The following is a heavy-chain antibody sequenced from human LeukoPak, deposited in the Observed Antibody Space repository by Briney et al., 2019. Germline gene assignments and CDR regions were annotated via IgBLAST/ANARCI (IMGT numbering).Heavy chain of an antibody. D-gene: IGHD2-2*01. CDR2: IYYSGST. CDR3: ARRGYCSSTSCYVDY. V-gene: IGHV4-39*01. CDR1: GGSISSSSYY. J-gene: IGHJ4*02. Sequence: PSETLSLTCTVSGGSISSSSYYWGWIRQPPGKGLEWIGSIYYSGSTYYNPSLKSRVTISVDTSKNQFSLKLGSVTAADTAVYYCARRGYCSSTSCYVDYWGQGTLVTVSS.